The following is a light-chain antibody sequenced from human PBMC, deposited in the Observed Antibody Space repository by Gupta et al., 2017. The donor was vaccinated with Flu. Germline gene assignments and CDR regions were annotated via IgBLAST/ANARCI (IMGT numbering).Light chain of an antibody. CDR2: DVT. CDR1: SNDVGGSNR. Sequence: QSAPTQPRSVSGSPGQSVTISCTGSSNDVGGSNRVSWYQQRTGKAPKLIIYDVTERPAGVPDRFSGSKAGTTASLTISVLQADDDADYYCSSHAGSVTWVFGTGTTVTVL. V-gene: IGLV2-11*01. CDR3: SSHAGSVTWV. J-gene: IGLJ1*01.